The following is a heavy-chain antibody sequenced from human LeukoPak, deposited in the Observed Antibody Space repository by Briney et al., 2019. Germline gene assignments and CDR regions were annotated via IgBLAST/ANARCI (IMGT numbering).Heavy chain of an antibody. D-gene: IGHD6-6*01. V-gene: IGHV3-30*18. J-gene: IGHJ4*02. CDR3: AKDRSNSWAFDY. CDR2: ISYDGSNK. Sequence: GRSLRLSCAASGFTFSSYNMHWVRQAPGKGLEWVALISYDGSNKYYADSVKGRFTISRDDSKNTLYLQMNSLRAEDTAVYYCAKDRSNSWAFDYGGKGTLVTVSS. CDR1: GFTFSSYN.